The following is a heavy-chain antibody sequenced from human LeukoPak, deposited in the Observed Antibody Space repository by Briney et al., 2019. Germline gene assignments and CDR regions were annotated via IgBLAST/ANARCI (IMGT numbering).Heavy chain of an antibody. CDR1: GGSFSGYY. Sequence: SETLSLTCAVYGGSFSGYYWSWIRQLPGKGPEWIGEINHSGSTNHNPSLKSRVTISVDTSKNQFSLKLSSVTAADTAVYYCARGGLWIQLWPIWGQGTMVTVSS. D-gene: IGHD5-18*01. CDR3: ARGGLWIQLWPI. V-gene: IGHV4-34*01. J-gene: IGHJ3*02. CDR2: INHSGST.